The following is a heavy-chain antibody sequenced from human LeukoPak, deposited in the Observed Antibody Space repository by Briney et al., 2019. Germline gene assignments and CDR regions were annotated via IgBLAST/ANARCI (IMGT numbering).Heavy chain of an antibody. CDR3: AKSYGSGTYFDS. CDR1: GGSISNYY. D-gene: IGHD3-10*01. CDR2: ISYSGST. J-gene: IGHJ4*02. Sequence: SETVSLTCTVSGGSISNYYWSWIRQPPGKGLEWIGYISYSGSTNYNPSLKSRVTISIETSKNKFSLKLRSVTAADTAVYYCAKSYGSGTYFDSWGQGTL. V-gene: IGHV4-59*01.